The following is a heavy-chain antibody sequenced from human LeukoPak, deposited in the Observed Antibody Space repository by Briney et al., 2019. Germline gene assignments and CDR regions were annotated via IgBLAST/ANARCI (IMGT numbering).Heavy chain of an antibody. CDR1: GFAFSSYA. D-gene: IGHD3-10*01. CDR2: ISRRDDYT. CDR3: ANDYRSGSFHDF. Sequence: PGWSLRLSCAASGFAFSSYAMSWVRQPPGKGLEWVSVISRRDDYTYYADSVKGRFTISRDNSKNTLYLQMNTLRAEDTAVYYCANDYRSGSFHDFWGQGTLVTVSS. J-gene: IGHJ4*02. V-gene: IGHV3-23*01.